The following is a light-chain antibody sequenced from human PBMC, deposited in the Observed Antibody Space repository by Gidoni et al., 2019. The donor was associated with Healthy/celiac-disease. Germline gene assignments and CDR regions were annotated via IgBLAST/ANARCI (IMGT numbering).Light chain of an antibody. Sequence: DIQMTQSPSTLSASVGDRVTITCRASQSISSWLAWYQQKPGKGPKLRIYDASSLESGVPSRFRGSGSGTEFTLTISSLQPDDFATYYCQQYNSDPYTFGQGTRLEIK. CDR2: DAS. V-gene: IGKV1-5*01. J-gene: IGKJ2*01. CDR3: QQYNSDPYT. CDR1: QSISSW.